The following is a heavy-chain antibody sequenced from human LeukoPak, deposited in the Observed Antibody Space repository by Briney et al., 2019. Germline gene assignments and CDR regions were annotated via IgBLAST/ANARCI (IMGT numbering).Heavy chain of an antibody. J-gene: IGHJ4*02. CDR2: ISGSGENT. CDR3: AKGSSSSNRVFDY. CDR1: GFTFSSFA. Sequence: GGSLRLSCAASGFTFSSFAMSWVRQAPGKGPEWVSAISGSGENTYYVDSVKGRFTISRDNSKNTLYLQMNSLRAEDTAVYYCAKGSSSSNRVFDYWGQGTLVTVSS. V-gene: IGHV3-23*01. D-gene: IGHD6-6*01.